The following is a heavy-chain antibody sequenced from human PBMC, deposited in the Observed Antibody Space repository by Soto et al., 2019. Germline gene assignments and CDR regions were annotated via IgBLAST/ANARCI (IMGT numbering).Heavy chain of an antibody. CDR3: ARDTYYDYIWGSYSPGPPDY. CDR2: ISAYNGNT. J-gene: IGHJ4*02. CDR1: GYTFTSYG. V-gene: IGHV1-18*01. Sequence: ASVKVSCKASGYTFTSYGIRWVRQAPGQGLEWMGWISAYNGNTNYAQKLQGRVTMTTDTSTSTAYMELRSLRSDDTAVYYCARDTYYDYIWGSYSPGPPDYWGQGTLVTVSS. D-gene: IGHD3-16*01.